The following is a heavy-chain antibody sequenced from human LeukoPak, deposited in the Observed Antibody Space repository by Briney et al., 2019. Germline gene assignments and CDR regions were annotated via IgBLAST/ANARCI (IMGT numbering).Heavy chain of an antibody. V-gene: IGHV4-59*08. J-gene: IGHJ4*02. Sequence: KPSETLSLTCSGSGGSISSYYWSWIRQPPGKGLVWIGYIYYSGSTNYNPSLKSRVTISVDTSKNQFSLKLSSVTAADTAVYYCASQSSYGDYGFDYWGQGTLVTVSS. CDR2: IYYSGST. D-gene: IGHD4-17*01. CDR3: ASQSSYGDYGFDY. CDR1: GGSISSYY.